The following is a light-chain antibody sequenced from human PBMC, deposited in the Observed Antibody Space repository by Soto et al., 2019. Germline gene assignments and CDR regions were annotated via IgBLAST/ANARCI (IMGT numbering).Light chain of an antibody. CDR3: HVWDSSSDHVV. CDR1: NIGSKS. CDR2: YDS. V-gene: IGLV3-21*04. J-gene: IGLJ2*01. Sequence: SYELTQPPSVSVAPGKTARITCGGNNIGSKSVHWYQPKPGQAPVLVIYYDSDRPSGIPERFSGSNSGNTATLTISRVEAGDEADYYCHVWDSSSDHVVFGGGTKLTVL.